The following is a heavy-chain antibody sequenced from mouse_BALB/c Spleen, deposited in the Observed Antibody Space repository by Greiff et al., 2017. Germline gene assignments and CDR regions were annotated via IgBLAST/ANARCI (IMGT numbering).Heavy chain of an antibody. CDR1: GYSITSDYA. CDR2: ISYSGST. Sequence: VQLQQSGPGLVKPSQSLSLTCTVTGYSITSDYAWNWIRQFPGNKLEWMGYISYSGSTSYNPSLKSRISITRDTSKNQFFLQLNSVTTEDTATYDCARRVAGDAWFADWGQGTLVTVSA. CDR3: ARRVAGDAWFAD. J-gene: IGHJ3*01. V-gene: IGHV3-2*02. D-gene: IGHD1-1*02.